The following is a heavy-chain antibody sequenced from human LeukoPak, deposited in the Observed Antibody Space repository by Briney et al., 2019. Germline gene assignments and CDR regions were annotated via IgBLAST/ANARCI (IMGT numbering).Heavy chain of an antibody. CDR2: IYHSGGT. Sequence: SETLSLTCSVSGGSISGHYWSWIRQPPGKGLEWIGYIYHSGGTNYNPSLESRVAISVDTSKNQFSLRLNSVTAADTAVYFCARFPATSGIDYVQYYFGNWGQGTLVTVSS. J-gene: IGHJ4*02. CDR1: GGSISGHY. D-gene: IGHD1-26*01. V-gene: IGHV4-59*11. CDR3: ARFPATSGIDYVQYYFGN.